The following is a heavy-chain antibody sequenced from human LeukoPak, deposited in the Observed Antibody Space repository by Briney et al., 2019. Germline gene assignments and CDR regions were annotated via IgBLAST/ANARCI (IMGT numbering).Heavy chain of an antibody. CDR3: ARGHSVDTAMPPGGWWFDP. CDR1: GGSFSGYY. Sequence: SETLSLTCAVYGGSFSGYYWSWIRQPPGKGLEWIGEINHSGSTNYNPSLKSRVTISVDTSKNQFSLKLSSVTAADTAVYYCARGHSVDTAMPPGGWWFDPWGQGTLVTVSS. D-gene: IGHD5-18*01. CDR2: INHSGST. V-gene: IGHV4-34*01. J-gene: IGHJ5*02.